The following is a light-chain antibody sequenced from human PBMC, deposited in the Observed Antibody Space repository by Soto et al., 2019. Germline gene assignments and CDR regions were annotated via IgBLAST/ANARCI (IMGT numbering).Light chain of an antibody. J-gene: IGKJ2*01. CDR3: QQYDNWPRT. CDR1: QSVGSN. Sequence: EIVMTQSPATLSVSPGERATLSCTASQSVGSNLAWYQQTPGQAPRPLIYAASSRATGVPARFRGSGSGTVFTLTISSLQSEDFAVYYCQQYDNWPRTFGQGTKLEIK. V-gene: IGKV3-15*01. CDR2: AAS.